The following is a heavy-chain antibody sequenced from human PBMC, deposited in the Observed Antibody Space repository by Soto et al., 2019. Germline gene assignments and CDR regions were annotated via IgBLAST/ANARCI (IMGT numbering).Heavy chain of an antibody. D-gene: IGHD6-19*01. CDR3: ARAVVAGMYHFDH. Sequence: QVQLQESGPGLVKPSQTLSLTCTVSGASISSGTYYWSWIRQVPGKGLEWIGDIYYSGSTDYNPSLRSRVSISVDRSKDQFSLTLTSVTAADTAVYYCARAVVAGMYHFDHWGQGTLVTVSS. CDR1: GASISSGTYY. CDR2: IYYSGST. V-gene: IGHV4-31*03. J-gene: IGHJ4*02.